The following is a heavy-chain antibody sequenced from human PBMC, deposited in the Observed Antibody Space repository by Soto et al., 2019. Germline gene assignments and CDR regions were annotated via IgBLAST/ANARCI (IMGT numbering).Heavy chain of an antibody. CDR2: KSNDGIKK. D-gene: IGHD3-16*01. V-gene: IGHV3-30*18. CDR1: GFTFSAYG. CDR3: AKSPQGVAKGGMGV. J-gene: IGHJ6*02. Sequence: QVQLVESGGGVVQPGGSLRLSCAASGFTFSAYGVHWVRQAPGKGLEWVAVKSNDGIKKNYGESAKGRFTISRDNSTNTLYLQMNSLRTEDTAVYYCAKSPQGVAKGGMGVWGQGTRVTVSS.